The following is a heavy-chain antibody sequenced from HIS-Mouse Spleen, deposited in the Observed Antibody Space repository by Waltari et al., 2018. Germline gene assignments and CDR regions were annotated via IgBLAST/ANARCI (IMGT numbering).Heavy chain of an antibody. Sequence: QVQLVQSGAEVKKPGSSVKVSCKASGGTFSSYAISWVRQAPGQGLEWMGRIIPILGIANYAKKFQGRVTITADKSTSTAYMELSSLRSEDTAVYYCARVSHSSSSASYYFDYWGQGTLVTVSS. CDR3: ARVSHSSSSASYYFDY. CDR2: IIPILGIA. CDR1: GGTFSSYA. V-gene: IGHV1-69*04. D-gene: IGHD6-6*01. J-gene: IGHJ4*02.